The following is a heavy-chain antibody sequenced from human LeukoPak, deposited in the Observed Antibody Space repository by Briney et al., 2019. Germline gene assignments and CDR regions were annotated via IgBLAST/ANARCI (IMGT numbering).Heavy chain of an antibody. Sequence: ASVKVSCKASGYTFTGCYMHWVRQAPGQGLEWMGWINPNSGGTNYAQKFQGRVTMTRDTSISTAYLELSRLRSDDTAVYYCARDRISDTTMVPGPYWGQGTLVTVSS. V-gene: IGHV1-2*02. CDR2: INPNSGGT. J-gene: IGHJ4*02. CDR1: GYTFTGCY. CDR3: ARDRISDTTMVPGPY. D-gene: IGHD5-18*01.